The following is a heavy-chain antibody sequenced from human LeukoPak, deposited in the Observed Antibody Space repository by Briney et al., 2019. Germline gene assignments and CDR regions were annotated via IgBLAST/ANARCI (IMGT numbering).Heavy chain of an antibody. CDR1: GFTTHYW. V-gene: IGHV3-23*01. CDR2: ISGSGDNT. D-gene: IGHD1-26*01. J-gene: IGHJ6*01. Sequence: TGGSLRLSCTASGFTTHYWLNWVRQSPGKGLEWVSGISGSGDNTLYADSVKGRFTISRDNSKNTLYLEMNSLRAEDTAIYYCAKMKGHPLPKYYMDVWGQGTTVTVSS. CDR3: AKMKGHPLPKYYMDV.